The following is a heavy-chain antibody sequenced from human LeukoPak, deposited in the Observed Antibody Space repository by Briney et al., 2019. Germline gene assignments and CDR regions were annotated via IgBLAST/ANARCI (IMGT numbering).Heavy chain of an antibody. CDR3: AKYVWGSYPTFEDY. J-gene: IGHJ4*02. CDR2: ISYSGST. D-gene: IGHD3-16*02. CDR1: GGSISSYY. Sequence: SETLSLTCTVSGGSISSYYWSWVRQPPGKGLEWIGYISYSGSTNYNPSLKSRVTISVDTSKNQFSLKLSSVTAADTAVYYCAKYVWGSYPTFEDYWGQGTLVTVSS. V-gene: IGHV4-59*01.